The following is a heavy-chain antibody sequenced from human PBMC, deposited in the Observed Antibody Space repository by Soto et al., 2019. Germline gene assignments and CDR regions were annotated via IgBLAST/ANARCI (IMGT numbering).Heavy chain of an antibody. V-gene: IGHV3-21*01. CDR2: ISSSSSYI. Sequence: GGSLRLSCAASGFTFSSYSMNWVRQAPGKGLEWVSSISSSSSYIYYADSVKGRFTISRDNAKNSLYLQMNSLRAEDTAVYYCAAAMIVDWFDPWGQEPWSPSPQ. J-gene: IGHJ5*02. CDR1: GFTFSSYS. CDR3: AAAMIVDWFDP. D-gene: IGHD3-22*01.